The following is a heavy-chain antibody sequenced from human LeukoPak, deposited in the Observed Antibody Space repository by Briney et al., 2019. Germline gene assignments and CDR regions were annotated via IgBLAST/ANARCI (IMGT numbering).Heavy chain of an antibody. J-gene: IGHJ4*02. V-gene: IGHV4-59*01. Sequence: SVTLSLTCTVSGGSISSYYWSWIRQPPGKGLEWIGYIYYSGSTNYNPSLKSRVTISVDTSKNQFSLKLSSVTAADTAVYYCARAGRIGWLLKVWGQGTLVTVSS. CDR2: IYYSGST. CDR3: ARAGRIGWLLKV. D-gene: IGHD5-12*01. CDR1: GGSISSYY.